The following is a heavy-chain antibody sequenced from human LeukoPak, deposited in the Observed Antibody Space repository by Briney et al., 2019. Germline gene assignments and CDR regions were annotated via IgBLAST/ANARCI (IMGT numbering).Heavy chain of an antibody. CDR2: INPNSGGT. V-gene: IGHV1-2*02. CDR3: ARVCSSTSCYGKPDY. CDR1: GYTFTGYY. J-gene: IGHJ4*02. D-gene: IGHD2-2*01. Sequence: ASVKVSCKASGYTFTGYYMHWVRQAPGQGLEWMGWINPNSGGTNYAQKFQGRVTMTRDTSISTAYMELSRLRSDDTAVYYCARVCSSTSCYGKPDYWGQGTLVTVSS.